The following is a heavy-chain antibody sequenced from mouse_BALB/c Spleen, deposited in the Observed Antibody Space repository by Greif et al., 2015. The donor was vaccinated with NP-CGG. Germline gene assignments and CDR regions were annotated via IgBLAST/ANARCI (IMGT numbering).Heavy chain of an antibody. CDR2: ISSGGGST. D-gene: IGHD4-1*01. J-gene: IGHJ4*01. V-gene: IGHV5-12-1*01. Sequence: DVQLVESGGGLVKPGGSLKLSCAASGFAFSSYDMSWVRQTPEKRLEWAAHISSGGGSTYYPDTVKGRFTISRDNAKNTLYLQMSSLKSEDTAMYYCARLALTGTDAMDYWGQGTSVTVSS. CDR3: ARLALTGTDAMDY. CDR1: GFAFSSYD.